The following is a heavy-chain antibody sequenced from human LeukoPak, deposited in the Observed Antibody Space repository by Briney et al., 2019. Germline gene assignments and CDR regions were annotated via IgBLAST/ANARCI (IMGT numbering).Heavy chain of an antibody. CDR1: GYTFTSYY. V-gene: IGHV1-46*01. CDR3: ASYDSSGYYFDY. J-gene: IGHJ4*02. Sequence: ASVKVSCTASGYTFTSYYMHWVRQAPGQGLEWMGIINPSGGSTSYAQKFQGRVTMTRDTSTSTVYMELSSLRSEDTAVYYCASYDSSGYYFDYWGQGTLVTVSS. D-gene: IGHD3-22*01. CDR2: INPSGGST.